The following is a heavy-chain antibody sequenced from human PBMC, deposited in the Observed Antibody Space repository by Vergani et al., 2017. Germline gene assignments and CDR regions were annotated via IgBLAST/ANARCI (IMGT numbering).Heavy chain of an antibody. Sequence: VHLVESGGGVVQPGRSLRLSCAASGFTFSSYSMNWVRQAPGKGLEWVSSISSSSSYIYYADSVKGRFTISRDNAKNSLYLQMNSLRAEDTAVYYCARGHKGYSNGGYWGQGTLVTVSS. J-gene: IGHJ4*02. CDR2: ISSSSSYI. CDR3: ARGHKGYSNGGY. CDR1: GFTFSSYS. D-gene: IGHD6-19*01. V-gene: IGHV3-21*01.